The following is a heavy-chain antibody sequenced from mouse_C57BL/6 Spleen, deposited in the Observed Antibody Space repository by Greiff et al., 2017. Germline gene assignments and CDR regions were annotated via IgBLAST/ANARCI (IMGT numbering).Heavy chain of an antibody. J-gene: IGHJ2*01. CDR1: GFTFSSYA. CDR3: ARERGRDFDY. D-gene: IGHD1-3*01. CDR2: ISDGGSYT. Sequence: EVNVVESGGGLVKPGGSLKLSCAASGFTFSSYAMSWVRQTPEKRLEWVATISDGGSYTYYPDNVKGRFTISRDNAKNNLYLQMSHLKSEDTAMYYCARERGRDFDYWGQGTTLTVSS. V-gene: IGHV5-4*01.